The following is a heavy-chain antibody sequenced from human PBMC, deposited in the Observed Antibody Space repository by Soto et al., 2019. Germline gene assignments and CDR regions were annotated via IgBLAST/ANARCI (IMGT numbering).Heavy chain of an antibody. D-gene: IGHD6-13*01. CDR2: IRSKAYGGTT. Sequence: GGSLRLSCTASGFTFGDYAMSWFRQAPGKGLEWVGFIRSKAYGGTTEYAASVKGRFTISRDDSKSIAYLQMNSLKTEDTAVYYCTRSFGVPPYSSSWSSFQHWGQGTLVTVSS. CDR3: TRSFGVPPYSSSWSSFQH. V-gene: IGHV3-49*03. CDR1: GFTFGDYA. J-gene: IGHJ1*01.